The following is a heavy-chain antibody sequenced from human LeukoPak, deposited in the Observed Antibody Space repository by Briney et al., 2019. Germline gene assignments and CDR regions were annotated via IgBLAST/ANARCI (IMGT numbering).Heavy chain of an antibody. CDR1: GYTFTSYY. Sequence: ASVKVSCKASGYTFTSYYMHWVRQAPGQGHEWMGIINPSGGSTSYAQKFQGRVTMTRDTSTSTVYMELSSLRSEDTAVYYCARDVGRSSTSCYVDAFDIWGQGTMVTVSS. V-gene: IGHV1-46*01. CDR2: INPSGGST. D-gene: IGHD2-2*01. CDR3: ARDVGRSSTSCYVDAFDI. J-gene: IGHJ3*02.